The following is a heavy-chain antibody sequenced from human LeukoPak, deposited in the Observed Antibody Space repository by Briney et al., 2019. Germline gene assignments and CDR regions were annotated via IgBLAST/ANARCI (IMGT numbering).Heavy chain of an antibody. Sequence: PGGSLRLSCAASGFTFSSYGMHWVRQAPGKGLEWVAVIWYDGSNKYYADSVKGRFTISRDNSKNTLYLQMNSLRAEDTAVYYCAREKSSYDILTGPDAFDIWGQGTMVTVSS. V-gene: IGHV3-33*01. CDR3: AREKSSYDILTGPDAFDI. CDR1: GFTFSSYG. J-gene: IGHJ3*02. D-gene: IGHD3-9*01. CDR2: IWYDGSNK.